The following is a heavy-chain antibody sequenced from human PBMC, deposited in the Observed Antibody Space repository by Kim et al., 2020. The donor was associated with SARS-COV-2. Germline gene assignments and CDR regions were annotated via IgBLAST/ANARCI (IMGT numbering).Heavy chain of an antibody. CDR2: IYYSGST. Sequence: SETLSLTCTVSGGSISSSSYYWGWIRQPPGKGLEWIGSIYYSGSTYYNPSLKSRVTISVDTSKNQFSLKLSSVTAADTTVYYCARHEYYGSGSYYNTPFDYWGKGTLVTLPS. CDR3: ARHEYYGSGSYYNTPFDY. V-gene: IGHV4-39*01. D-gene: IGHD3-10*01. CDR1: GGSISSSSYY. J-gene: IGHJ4*02.